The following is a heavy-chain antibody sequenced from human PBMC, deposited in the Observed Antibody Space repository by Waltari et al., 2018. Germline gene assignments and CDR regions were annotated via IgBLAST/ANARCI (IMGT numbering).Heavy chain of an antibody. Sequence: QVQLVQSGAEVKKPGASVKVSCKASGYTFTSYYMHWVRQAPGQGLEWMGIIKPSGGSTSYAKKFQGRVTMTRDTSTSTVYMELSSLRSEDTAVYYCARRSWNYVCDYWGQGTLVTVSS. CDR1: GYTFTSYY. D-gene: IGHD1-7*01. V-gene: IGHV1-46*01. CDR3: ARRSWNYVCDY. CDR2: IKPSGGST. J-gene: IGHJ4*02.